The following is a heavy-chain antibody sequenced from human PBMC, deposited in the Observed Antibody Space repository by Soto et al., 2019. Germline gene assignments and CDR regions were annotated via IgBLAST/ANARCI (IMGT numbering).Heavy chain of an antibody. V-gene: IGHV3-11*01. Sequence: VGSLRLSCAASGFTFSDYFLTWIRQAPGKGLEWVSYISSSGSDIYYADSVKGRFTISRDNAQNSLYLQMNSLRAEDTAVYYCARDLFYGMDVWGQGTTVTVSS. CDR3: ARDLFYGMDV. CDR1: GFTFSDYF. J-gene: IGHJ6*02. CDR2: ISSSGSDI.